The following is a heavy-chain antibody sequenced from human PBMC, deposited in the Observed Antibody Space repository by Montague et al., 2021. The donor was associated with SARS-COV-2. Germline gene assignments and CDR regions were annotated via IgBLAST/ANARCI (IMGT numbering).Heavy chain of an antibody. Sequence: ETLSLTGTVSGDPIRSFYWNWIRQPAGKGLEWIGRIYAIGGPNYNPSLXSLVTMSVNTSKNQFSLKLNSVTAADTAVYYCGRGVVAATPVVDYWGRGTLVTVSS. CDR1: GDPIRSFY. CDR2: IYAIGGP. V-gene: IGHV4-4*07. J-gene: IGHJ4*02. CDR3: GRGVVAATPVVDY. D-gene: IGHD2-15*01.